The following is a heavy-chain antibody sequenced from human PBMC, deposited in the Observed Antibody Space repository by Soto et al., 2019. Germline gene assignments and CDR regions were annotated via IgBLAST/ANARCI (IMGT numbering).Heavy chain of an antibody. Sequence: EAQLVESGGGLVQPGGSLRLSCAASGFTFSGYWMSWVRQAPGKGLEWVANINQDGSGKYYMDSVKGRFTISRDNTKNSLYLQMNSLGDDDPAVYYCARDGYHYVMDLWGQGTTVTVSS. J-gene: IGHJ6*02. V-gene: IGHV3-7*04. CDR3: ARDGYHYVMDL. CDR1: GFTFSGYW. CDR2: INQDGSGK.